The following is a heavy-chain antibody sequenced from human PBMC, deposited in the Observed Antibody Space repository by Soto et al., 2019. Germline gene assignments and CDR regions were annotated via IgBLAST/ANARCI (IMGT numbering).Heavy chain of an antibody. CDR1: GGTFSSYA. CDR2: IIPIFGTA. D-gene: IGHD3-3*01. J-gene: IGHJ6*02. V-gene: IGHV1-69*06. Sequence: SVKVSCKAPGGTFSSYAISWVRQAPGQGLEWMGGIIPIFGTANYAQKFQGRVTITADKSTSTAYMELSSLRSEDTAVYYCAREPYDFWSGYYSWYGMDVWGQGTTVTVSS. CDR3: AREPYDFWSGYYSWYGMDV.